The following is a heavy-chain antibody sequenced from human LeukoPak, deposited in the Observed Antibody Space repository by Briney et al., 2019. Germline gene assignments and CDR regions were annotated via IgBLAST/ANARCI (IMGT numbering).Heavy chain of an antibody. J-gene: IGHJ6*02. D-gene: IGHD5-18*01. CDR3: ARDGVRGDTAMADPYYYYGMDV. CDR1: GYTFTSYG. V-gene: IGHV1-18*01. Sequence: ASVKVSCKASGYTFTSYGISWVRQAPGQGLEWMGWISVYNGNTNYAQKLQGRVTMTTDTSTSTAYMELRSLTPDDTAVYFCARDGVRGDTAMADPYYYYGMDVWGQGTTVTVSS. CDR2: ISVYNGNT.